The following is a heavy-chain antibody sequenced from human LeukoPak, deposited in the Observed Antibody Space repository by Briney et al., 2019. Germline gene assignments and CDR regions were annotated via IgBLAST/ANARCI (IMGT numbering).Heavy chain of an antibody. J-gene: IGHJ6*03. CDR3: ARDLGYMDV. CDR1: GYTFSNND. V-gene: IGHV1-69*06. Sequence: ASVKVSCKASGYTFSNNDINWVRQAPGQGLEWMGGIIPIFGTANYAQKFQGRVTITADKSTSTAYMELSSLRSEDTAVYYCARDLGYMDVWGKGTTVTVSS. CDR2: IIPIFGTA.